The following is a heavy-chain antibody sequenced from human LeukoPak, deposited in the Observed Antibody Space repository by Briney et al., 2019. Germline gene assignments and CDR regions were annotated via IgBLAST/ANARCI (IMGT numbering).Heavy chain of an antibody. J-gene: IGHJ4*02. D-gene: IGHD3-10*01. V-gene: IGHV3-48*03. CDR2: ISSSGSTI. Sequence: SGGSLRLSCAASGFTFSSYEMNWVRQAPGKGLEWVSYISSSGSTIYYADSVRGLFTISRDNAKNSLYLQMNSLRAEDTAVYYCARGARRGVITGGIFDYWGQGTLVTVSS. CDR1: GFTFSSYE. CDR3: ARGARRGVITGGIFDY.